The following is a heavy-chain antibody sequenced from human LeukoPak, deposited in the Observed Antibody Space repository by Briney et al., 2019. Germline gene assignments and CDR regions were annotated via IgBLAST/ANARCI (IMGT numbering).Heavy chain of an antibody. D-gene: IGHD1-20*01. J-gene: IGHJ6*03. CDR2: IYYSGST. CDR1: GGSISSSSYY. V-gene: IGHV4-39*07. Sequence: SETLSLTCTVSGGSISSSSYYWGWIRQPPGKGLEWIGSIYYSGSTYYNPSLKSRVTISVDTSKNQFSLKLSSVTAADTAVYYCARDGTYNWNYYYYYYMDVWGKGTTVTISS. CDR3: ARDGTYNWNYYYYYYMDV.